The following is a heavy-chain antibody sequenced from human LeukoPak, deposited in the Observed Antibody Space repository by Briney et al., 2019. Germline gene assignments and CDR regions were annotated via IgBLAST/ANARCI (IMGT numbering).Heavy chain of an antibody. Sequence: PGRSLRPSCAASGFSFSTYWMYSVRQAPGKGLLWVSHINPDGTTTRLADSVKGRFTISRDNAENTLYLQMDSLRAEDTALYYCARRHADSTGFDYWGQGALVTVSS. CDR1: GFSFSTYW. CDR2: INPDGTTT. J-gene: IGHJ4*02. V-gene: IGHV3-74*01. D-gene: IGHD4-11*01. CDR3: ARRHADSTGFDY.